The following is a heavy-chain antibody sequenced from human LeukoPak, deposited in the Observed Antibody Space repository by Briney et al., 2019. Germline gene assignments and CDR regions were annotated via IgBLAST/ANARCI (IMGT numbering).Heavy chain of an antibody. V-gene: IGHV4-34*01. Sequence: PSETLSLTCTVYGGSFSGYYWSWIRQPPGKGLEWIGEINHSGSTNYNPSLKSRVTISVDTSKNQFSLKLSSVTAADTAVYYCARDAPSGAHDYWGQGTLVTVSS. J-gene: IGHJ4*02. CDR1: GGSFSGYY. CDR2: INHSGST. CDR3: ARDAPSGAHDY. D-gene: IGHD2-8*02.